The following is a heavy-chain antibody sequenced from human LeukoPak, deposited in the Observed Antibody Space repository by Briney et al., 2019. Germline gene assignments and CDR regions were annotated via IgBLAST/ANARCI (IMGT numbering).Heavy chain of an antibody. CDR3: VKVRYYDIPGATIVTFYYFDY. D-gene: IGHD3-9*01. J-gene: IGHJ4*02. V-gene: IGHV3-64D*06. CDR2: ISSNGGST. CDR1: GFTFSSYA. Sequence: GGSLRLSCSASGFTFSSYAMHWVRQAPGKGLEYVSAISSNGGSTYYADSVKGRFTISRDNSKNTLYLQISSLRAEDTAVYYCVKVRYYDIPGATIVTFYYFDYWGQGTLVTVSS.